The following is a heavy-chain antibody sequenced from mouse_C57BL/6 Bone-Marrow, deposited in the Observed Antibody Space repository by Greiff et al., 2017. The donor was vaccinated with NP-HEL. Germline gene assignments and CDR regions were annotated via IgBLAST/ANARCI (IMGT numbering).Heavy chain of an antibody. J-gene: IGHJ1*03. CDR3: ARRLRGWYFDV. D-gene: IGHD1-1*01. CDR1: GYTFTSYW. Sequence: VQLQQSGAELAKPGASVKLSCKASGYTFTSYWMHWVKQRPGQGLEWIGYINPSSGYTKYNQKFKDKATLTADKSSSTAYMPLSSLTYEDSAVYYCARRLRGWYFDVWGTGTTVTVSS. V-gene: IGHV1-7*01. CDR2: INPSSGYT.